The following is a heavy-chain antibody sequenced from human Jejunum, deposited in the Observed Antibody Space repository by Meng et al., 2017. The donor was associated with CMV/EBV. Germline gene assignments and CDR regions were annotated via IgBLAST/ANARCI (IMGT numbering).Heavy chain of an antibody. J-gene: IGHJ5*02. Sequence: QVQLQESGPGLVKSSETLSLTCFVSAGSISGYYWGWIRQPAGKGLEWIGRIYTSGSTHYNPSLKSRLTMSVDLSNNQISLKLRSVTAADTAVYYCARESGSYYWFDPWGQGTLVTVSS. CDR2: IYTSGST. D-gene: IGHD1-26*01. CDR3: ARESGSYYWFDP. V-gene: IGHV4-4*07. CDR1: AGSISGYY.